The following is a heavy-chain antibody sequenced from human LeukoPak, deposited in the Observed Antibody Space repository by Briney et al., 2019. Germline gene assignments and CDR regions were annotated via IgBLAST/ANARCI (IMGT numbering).Heavy chain of an antibody. Sequence: GGSLRLSCAASGFTFSTYGMHWVRQAPGKGLEWVAVISYDGSNKYYADSVKGRFSISRDNSKNTLYLQMNSLRAEDKAVYYCAKVGAPYSSTWYDYWGQGTLVTVSS. J-gene: IGHJ4*02. CDR1: GFTFSTYG. CDR3: AKVGAPYSSTWYDY. D-gene: IGHD6-13*01. V-gene: IGHV3-30*18. CDR2: ISYDGSNK.